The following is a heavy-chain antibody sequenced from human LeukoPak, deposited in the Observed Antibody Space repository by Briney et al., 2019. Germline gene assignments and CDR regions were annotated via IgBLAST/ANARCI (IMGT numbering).Heavy chain of an antibody. Sequence: SVKVSCKASGYTFTGYYMHWVRQAPGQGLEWMGRINPNSGGTNYAQKFQGRVTMTRDTSISTAYMELSRLRSDDTAVYYCARGTSSGSYYLYYYYGIDVWGQGTTVTVSS. J-gene: IGHJ6*02. CDR2: INPNSGGT. D-gene: IGHD1-26*01. CDR3: ARGTSSGSYYLYYYYGIDV. CDR1: GYTFTGYY. V-gene: IGHV1-2*06.